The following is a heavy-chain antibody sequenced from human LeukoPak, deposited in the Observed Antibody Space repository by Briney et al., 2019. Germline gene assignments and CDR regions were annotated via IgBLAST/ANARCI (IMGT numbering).Heavy chain of an antibody. Sequence: PGGSLRLSCAASGFTVSSNYMSWVRQAPGKGLEWVSLISGDGGSTYYADSVKGRFTISRDNSKNSLYLQMNSLRTEDTALYYCAKDRRPAITMIVAYWGQGTLVTVSS. CDR1: GFTVSSNY. CDR3: AKDRRPAITMIVAY. D-gene: IGHD3-22*01. CDR2: ISGDGGST. V-gene: IGHV3-43*02. J-gene: IGHJ4*02.